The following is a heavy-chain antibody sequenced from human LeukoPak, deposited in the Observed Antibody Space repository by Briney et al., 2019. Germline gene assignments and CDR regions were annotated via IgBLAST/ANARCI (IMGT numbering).Heavy chain of an antibody. Sequence: GGSLRLSCAASGYTFSNAWMSWVRQAPGKGLEWVGRIKSKTDGGTTDYAAPVKGRFTISRDDSKNTLYLQMNSLKTEDTAVYYCTTGLYGSGSYYNAELDYFDYWGQGTLVTVSS. J-gene: IGHJ4*02. CDR1: GYTFSNAW. CDR2: IKSKTDGGTT. D-gene: IGHD3-10*01. CDR3: TTGLYGSGSYYNAELDYFDY. V-gene: IGHV3-15*01.